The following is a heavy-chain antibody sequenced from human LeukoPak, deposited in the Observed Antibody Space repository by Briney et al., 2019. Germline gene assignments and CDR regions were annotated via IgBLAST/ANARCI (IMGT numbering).Heavy chain of an antibody. Sequence: SVKVSCKTSGGTFSSYAISWVRQAPGQGLEWMGGIIPIFGTANYAQKFQGRVTITADESTSTAYMELSSLRSEDTAVYYCATSPVLRFLEWLPRAFDYWGQGTLVTVSS. CDR2: IIPIFGTA. CDR1: GGTFSSYA. J-gene: IGHJ4*02. D-gene: IGHD3-3*01. CDR3: ATSPVLRFLEWLPRAFDY. V-gene: IGHV1-69*13.